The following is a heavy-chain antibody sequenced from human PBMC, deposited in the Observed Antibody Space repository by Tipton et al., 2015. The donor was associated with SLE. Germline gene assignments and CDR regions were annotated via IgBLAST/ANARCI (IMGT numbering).Heavy chain of an antibody. CDR1: GFTFSSYA. Sequence: SLRLSCAASGFTFSSYAMNWVRQAPGKGLEWVSYISSSGTTIYYADSVKGRFTISRDNAKNSLYLQMNSLRAEDTAVYYCAPSDISGYNYWGQGTLVTVSS. D-gene: IGHD3-22*01. CDR3: APSDISGYNY. J-gene: IGHJ4*02. V-gene: IGHV3-48*03. CDR2: ISSSGTTI.